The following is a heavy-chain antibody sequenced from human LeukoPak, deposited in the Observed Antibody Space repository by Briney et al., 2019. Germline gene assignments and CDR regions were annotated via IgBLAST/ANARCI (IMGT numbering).Heavy chain of an antibody. Sequence: ASVKVSCKASGYTFTSYGISWVRQAPGQGLEWMGWISAYNGNTNYAQKLQGRVTMTTDTSTSTAYMELRSLRSDDTAMYYCARDNVVIGWFDPWGQGTLVTVSS. D-gene: IGHD3-22*01. CDR1: GYTFTSYG. CDR2: ISAYNGNT. V-gene: IGHV1-18*01. CDR3: ARDNVVIGWFDP. J-gene: IGHJ5*02.